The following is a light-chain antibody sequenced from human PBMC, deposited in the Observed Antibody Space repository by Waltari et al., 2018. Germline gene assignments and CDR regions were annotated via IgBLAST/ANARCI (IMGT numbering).Light chain of an antibody. CDR3: ASYTTSNNRV. CDR1: ISDVTSFNY. V-gene: IGLV2-14*03. CDR2: DVT. J-gene: IGLJ3*02. Sequence: QSALTQPASVSGSPGQSITISCTATISDVTSFNYVSWYQRHSGKAPKLLLFDVTNRPSGTSNRFSGSKSGNTASLTISGLQAEDEADYFCASYTTSNNRVFGGGTRLTVL.